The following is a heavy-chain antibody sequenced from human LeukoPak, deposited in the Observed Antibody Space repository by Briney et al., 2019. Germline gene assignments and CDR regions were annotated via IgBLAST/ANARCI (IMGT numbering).Heavy chain of an antibody. J-gene: IGHJ4*02. CDR1: GFTFSGYW. Sequence: GGSLRLSCAASGFTFSGYWMTWVRQAPGRGLEWVASIKQDESEKYYVDSVKGRFTISRDNAKNSLYLQMNGLRDEDTAVYYCARGFRYFDYWGQGTLVTVSS. V-gene: IGHV3-7*02. CDR2: IKQDESEK. CDR3: ARGFRYFDY.